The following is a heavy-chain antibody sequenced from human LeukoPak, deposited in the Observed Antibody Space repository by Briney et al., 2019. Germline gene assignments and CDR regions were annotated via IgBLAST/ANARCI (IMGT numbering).Heavy chain of an antibody. CDR3: ARVVSSSWD. V-gene: IGHV4-4*02. D-gene: IGHD6-13*01. Sequence: PSETLSLTCAVSGDSISSTNWWSWVRQPPGKGLEWIGEIYHSGTTNYNPSLKSRVTISVDTSKNQFSLKLSSVTAADTAVYYCARVVSSSWDWGQGTLVTVSS. CDR1: GDSISSTNW. CDR2: IYHSGTT. J-gene: IGHJ4*02.